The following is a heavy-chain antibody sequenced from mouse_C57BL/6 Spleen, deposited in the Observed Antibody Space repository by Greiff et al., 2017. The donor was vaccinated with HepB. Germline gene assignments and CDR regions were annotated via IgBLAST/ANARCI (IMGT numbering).Heavy chain of an antibody. CDR1: GYSITSGYD. V-gene: IGHV3-1*01. D-gene: IGHD2-4*01. Sequence: DVKLQESGPGMVKPSQSLSHTCTVTGYSITSGYDWHWIRHFPGNKLEWMGYISYSGSTNYNPSLKSRISITHDTSKNHFFLKLNSVTTEDTATYYCARSAWDYDASWFAYWGQGTLVTVSA. CDR2: ISYSGST. CDR3: ARSAWDYDASWFAY. J-gene: IGHJ3*01.